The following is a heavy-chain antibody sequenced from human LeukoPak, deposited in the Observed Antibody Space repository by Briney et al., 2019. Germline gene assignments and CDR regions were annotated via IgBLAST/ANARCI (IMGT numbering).Heavy chain of an antibody. Sequence: PGGSLRLSRAASGFSASGNYMSWVRQAPGKGLEWVSVIYGGGHTYYADSVKGRFTISRDKSRNTLYLQMNSLRAEDTAVYYCARDFVDRGMVNECWGQGTLVTVSS. CDR2: IYGGGHT. J-gene: IGHJ4*02. D-gene: IGHD5-18*01. CDR1: GFSASGNY. CDR3: ARDFVDRGMVNEC. V-gene: IGHV3-66*01.